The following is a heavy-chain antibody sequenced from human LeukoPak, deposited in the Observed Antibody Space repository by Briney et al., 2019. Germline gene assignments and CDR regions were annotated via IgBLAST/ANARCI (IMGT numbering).Heavy chain of an antibody. CDR1: GYTFSNSG. CDR2: TSAYNGNT. CDR3: AKSIKVALSGAYFDP. Sequence: ASVKVSCKASGYTFSNSGVSWLRQAPGQGLEWMGWTSAYNGNTNYAQKFQDRVAMTTDTSTNTAYMELRSLRSDDTAVYYCAKSIKVALSGAYFDPWGQGTLVTVSS. V-gene: IGHV1-18*01. D-gene: IGHD6-19*01. J-gene: IGHJ5*02.